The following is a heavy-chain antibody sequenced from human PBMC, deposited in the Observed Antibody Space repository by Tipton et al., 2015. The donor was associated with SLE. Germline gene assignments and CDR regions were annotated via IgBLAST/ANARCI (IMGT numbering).Heavy chain of an antibody. Sequence: TLSLTCTVSGGSISSHYWCWIRQAPGKGLAWIGYISNSETTSYNPSLKSRVTISLDTSKNQFSLKLRSVTAADTAVYYCAGAWQGYCSGGTCYVLDYWGQGTLVTVSA. CDR2: ISNSETT. CDR1: GGSISSHY. CDR3: AGAWQGYCSGGTCYVLDY. V-gene: IGHV4-59*11. D-gene: IGHD2-15*01. J-gene: IGHJ4*02.